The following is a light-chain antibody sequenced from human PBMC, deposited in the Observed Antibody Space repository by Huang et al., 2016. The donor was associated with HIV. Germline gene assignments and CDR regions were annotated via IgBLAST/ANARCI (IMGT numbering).Light chain of an antibody. V-gene: IGKV3-15*01. CDR1: QSVATN. CDR2: GAS. CDR3: QQYHNWPYT. Sequence: EIIMTQSPATLSLSPGEGASLSCRANQSVATNLAWYLHRPGQSPRLLIFGASTRASGLPGRFSGSGSGTHFTLTVSGLQSEDFAVYYCQQYHNWPYTFGQGTKLEI. J-gene: IGKJ2*01.